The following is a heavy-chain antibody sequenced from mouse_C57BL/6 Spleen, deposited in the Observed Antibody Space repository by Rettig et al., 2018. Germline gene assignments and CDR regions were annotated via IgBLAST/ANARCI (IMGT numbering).Heavy chain of an antibody. Sequence: PGASVKLSCKASGYTFTDYYINWVKQRPGQGLEWIARIYPGSGNASYNEKFKDKATLTAEKSSSTAYMQFSSLTSEDSAVYFCARGENFPYFFDYWGQGTTLTVSS. CDR3: ARGENFPYFFDY. J-gene: IGHJ2*01. CDR2: IYPGSGNA. V-gene: IGHV1-76*01. CDR1: GYTFTDYY.